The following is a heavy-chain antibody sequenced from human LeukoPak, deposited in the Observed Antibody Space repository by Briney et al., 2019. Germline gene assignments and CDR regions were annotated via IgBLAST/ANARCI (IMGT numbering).Heavy chain of an antibody. CDR2: IYHSGST. CDR1: GYSISSGYY. CDR3: ARDHVLLWFGESDDAFDI. J-gene: IGHJ3*02. V-gene: IGHV4-38-2*02. Sequence: PSETLSLTCTVSGYSISSGYYWGWIRQPPGKGLEWIGSIYHSGSTYYNPSLKSRVTISVDTSKNQFSLKLSSVTAADTAVYYCARDHVLLWFGESDDAFDIWGQGTMVTVSS. D-gene: IGHD3-10*01.